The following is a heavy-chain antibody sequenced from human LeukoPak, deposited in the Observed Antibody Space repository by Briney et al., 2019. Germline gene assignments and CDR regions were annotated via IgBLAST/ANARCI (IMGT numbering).Heavy chain of an antibody. Sequence: SETLSLTCTVSDGSISDYSWSWIRQPPGKGLEWIWYIYYSGSTNYNPSLKSRVTISLDTSKNQFSLKLSSVTAADTAVYYCARDAIVGATNWFDPWGQGTLVTVSS. D-gene: IGHD1-26*01. V-gene: IGHV4-59*01. J-gene: IGHJ5*02. CDR2: IYYSGST. CDR1: DGSISDYS. CDR3: ARDAIVGATNWFDP.